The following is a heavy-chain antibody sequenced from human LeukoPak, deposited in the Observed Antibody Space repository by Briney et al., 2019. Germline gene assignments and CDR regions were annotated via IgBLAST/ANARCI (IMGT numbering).Heavy chain of an antibody. CDR3: ARVKLSHGYSYGYNPYYFDY. CDR1: GGSTSSGSHY. D-gene: IGHD5-18*01. Sequence: VKPSETLSLTCTVSGGSTSSGSHYWGWLRQPPGKGLEWIGSIYYSGTTYYSPSLKSRVSISVDTSKDQFSPKLSSVTAADTAVYYCARVKLSHGYSYGYNPYYFDYWGQGTLVTVSS. V-gene: IGHV4-39*07. CDR2: IYYSGTT. J-gene: IGHJ4*02.